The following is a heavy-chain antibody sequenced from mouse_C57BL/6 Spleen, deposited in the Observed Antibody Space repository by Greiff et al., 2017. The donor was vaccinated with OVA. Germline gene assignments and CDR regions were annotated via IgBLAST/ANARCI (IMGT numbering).Heavy chain of an antibody. J-gene: IGHJ3*01. V-gene: IGHV14-1*01. Sequence: VQLQQSGAELVRPGASVKLSCTASGFNIKDYYMHWVKQRPEQGLEWIGRIDPEDGDTEYAPKFPGKATMTADTSSNTAYLQLSSLTSEDTAVYYCTMIYYGNYEGFAYWGQGTLVTVSA. CDR1: GFNIKDYY. CDR3: TMIYYGNYEGFAY. CDR2: IDPEDGDT. D-gene: IGHD2-1*01.